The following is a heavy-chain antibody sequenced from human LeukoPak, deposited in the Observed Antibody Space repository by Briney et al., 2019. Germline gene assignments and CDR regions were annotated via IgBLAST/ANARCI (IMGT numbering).Heavy chain of an antibody. CDR3: TRSPRSPLGWFDP. CDR1: GFTFSDYY. D-gene: IGHD6-13*01. CDR2: ISSSGSTI. J-gene: IGHJ5*02. Sequence: GGSLRLSCAASGFTFSDYYMSWIRQAPGKGLEWVSYISSSGSTIYYADSVKGRFTISRDNAKNSLYLQMNSLRAEDTAVYYCTRSPRSPLGWFDPWGQGTLVTFSS. V-gene: IGHV3-11*04.